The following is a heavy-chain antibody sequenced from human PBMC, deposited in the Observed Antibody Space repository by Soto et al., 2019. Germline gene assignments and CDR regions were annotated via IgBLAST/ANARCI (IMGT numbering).Heavy chain of an antibody. D-gene: IGHD2-21*02. CDR2: IYYSGST. Sequence: SETMSLTCTVSGGSISSYYWSWIRQPPGKGLEWIGYIYYSGSTNYNPSLKSRVTISVDTSKNQFSLKLSSVTAADTAVYYCARVWVTPFYYFDYWGQGTLVTVSS. J-gene: IGHJ4*02. CDR3: ARVWVTPFYYFDY. CDR1: GGSISSYY. V-gene: IGHV4-59*01.